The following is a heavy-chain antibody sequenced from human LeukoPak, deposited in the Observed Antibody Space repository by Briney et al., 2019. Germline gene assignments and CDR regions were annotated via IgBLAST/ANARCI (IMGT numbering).Heavy chain of an antibody. D-gene: IGHD6-13*01. CDR3: ARDGGSSWYPQFDY. Sequence: PGGSLRLSCAASGLSFSDHYMSWMRQAPGKGLEWVSYISNSGSAVYYAESVKGRFTISRDNARNSLHLQMNSLRGEDTAVYYCARDGGSSWYPQFDYWGQGTLVTVSS. CDR1: GLSFSDHY. J-gene: IGHJ4*02. CDR2: ISNSGSAV. V-gene: IGHV3-11*01.